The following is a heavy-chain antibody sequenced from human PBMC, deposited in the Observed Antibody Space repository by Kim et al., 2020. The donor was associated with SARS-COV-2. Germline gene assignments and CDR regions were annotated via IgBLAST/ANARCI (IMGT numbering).Heavy chain of an antibody. Sequence: YNNPSLNSRVTISVDTSKNQFSLKLSSVTAADTAVYYCARDGSGYYFFDNWGQGNLVTVSS. J-gene: IGHJ4*02. D-gene: IGHD3-22*01. CDR3: ARDGSGYYFFDN. V-gene: IGHV4-30-2*04.